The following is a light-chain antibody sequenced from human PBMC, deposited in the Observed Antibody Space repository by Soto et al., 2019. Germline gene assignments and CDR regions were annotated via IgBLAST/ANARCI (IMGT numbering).Light chain of an antibody. CDR1: SSDLIGYNF. J-gene: IGLJ1*01. Sequence: QSVLTQPRSVSGSPGQSVTISCTATSSDLIGYNFVSWYQHHPGTAPKLVIYDVTERPSGVPDRFSGSRSGNTAYLTISGLRAEDEAVYHCCSYAGSYVFGSGTKVTVL. CDR3: CSYAGSYV. V-gene: IGLV2-11*01. CDR2: DVT.